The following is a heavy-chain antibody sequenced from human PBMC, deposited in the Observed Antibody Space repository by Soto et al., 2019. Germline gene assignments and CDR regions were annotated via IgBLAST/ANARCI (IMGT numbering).Heavy chain of an antibody. V-gene: IGHV1-69*13. Sequence: SVKVSCKASGGTFSSYAISWVRQAPLQVLEWMVGIIPIFGTANYAQKFQGRVTITADESTSTAYMELSSLRSDDTAVYYCARGDTTKYYYYGMEFWAQGTTVTVSS. CDR1: GGTFSSYA. D-gene: IGHD5-18*01. J-gene: IGHJ6*01. CDR3: ARGDTTKYYYYGMEF. CDR2: IIPIFGTA.